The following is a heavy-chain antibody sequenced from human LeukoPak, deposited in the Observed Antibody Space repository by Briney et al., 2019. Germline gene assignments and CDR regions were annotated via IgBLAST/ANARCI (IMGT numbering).Heavy chain of an antibody. D-gene: IGHD5-18*01. J-gene: IGHJ6*04. CDR1: GFTFDDYA. V-gene: IGHV3-43D*04. Sequence: GGSLRHSCAASGFTFDDYAMHWVRQAPGKGLEWVSLISWGGGSTYYADSVKGRFTISRDNSKNSLYLQMNSLRAEDTALYYCAKSGYSYVSYYGMDVWGKGTTVTVSS. CDR3: AKSGYSYVSYYGMDV. CDR2: ISWGGGST.